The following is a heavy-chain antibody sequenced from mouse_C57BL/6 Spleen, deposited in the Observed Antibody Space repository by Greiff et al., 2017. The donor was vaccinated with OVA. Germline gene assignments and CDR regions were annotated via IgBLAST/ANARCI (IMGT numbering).Heavy chain of an antibody. V-gene: IGHV5-16*01. CDR1: GFTFSDYY. Sequence: EVKLMESEGGLVQPGSSMKLSCTASGFTFSDYYMAWVRQVPEKGLEWVANINYDGSSTYYLDSLKSRFIISRDNAKNILYLQMSSLKSEDTATYYCAREEDDGFAYWGQGTLVTVSA. D-gene: IGHD2-3*01. J-gene: IGHJ3*01. CDR2: INYDGSST. CDR3: AREEDDGFAY.